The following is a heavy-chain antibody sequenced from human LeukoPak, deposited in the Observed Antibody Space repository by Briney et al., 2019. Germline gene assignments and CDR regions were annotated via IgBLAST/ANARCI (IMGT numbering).Heavy chain of an antibody. D-gene: IGHD3-3*01. CDR3: AREGITIFGVVIPYYMDV. CDR1: GGSISSYY. Sequence: PSETLSLTCTVSGGSISSYYWSWIRQPAGKGLEWIGRIYGSAGTNYNSSLKSRVTMSADTSKNQFSLKLSSVTAADTAVYYCAREGITIFGVVIPYYMDVWGKGTTVTVSS. J-gene: IGHJ6*03. CDR2: IYGSAGT. V-gene: IGHV4-4*07.